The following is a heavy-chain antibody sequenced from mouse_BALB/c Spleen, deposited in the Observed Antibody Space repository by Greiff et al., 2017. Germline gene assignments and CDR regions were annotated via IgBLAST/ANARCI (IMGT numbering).Heavy chain of an antibody. CDR1: GFTFSSYT. J-gene: IGHJ2*01. V-gene: IGHV5-6-4*01. CDR2: ISSGGSYT. CDR3: TRGDYFDY. Sequence: EVNVVESGGGLVKPGGSLKLSCAASGFTFSSYTMSWVRQTPEKRLEWVATISSGGSYTYYPDSVKGRFTFSRDNAKNTLYLQMSSLKSEDTAMYYCTRGDYFDYWGQGTTLTVSS.